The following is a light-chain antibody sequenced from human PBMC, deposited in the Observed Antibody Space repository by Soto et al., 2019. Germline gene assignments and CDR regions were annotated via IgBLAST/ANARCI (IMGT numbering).Light chain of an antibody. V-gene: IGKV3-15*01. CDR1: ESVSGN. Sequence: EILMTQSPATLSVSPGERATLSCRASESVSGNLAWYQQKPGQAPRLLIYGASTRATGIPARFSSSGSGTEFTLNISSLQSEDFAVYYCQQYNNLPYTFGQGTKLEIK. CDR2: GAS. CDR3: QQYNNLPYT. J-gene: IGKJ2*01.